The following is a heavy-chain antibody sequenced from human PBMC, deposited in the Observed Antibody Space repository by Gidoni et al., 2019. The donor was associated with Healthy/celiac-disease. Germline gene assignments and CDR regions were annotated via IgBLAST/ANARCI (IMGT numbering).Heavy chain of an antibody. CDR2: IYYSGST. Sequence: QLQLQESGPGLVKPSETLSLTCTVSGGSISSSSYYWGWIRQPPGKGLEWIGSIYYSGSTYYNPSLKSRVTISVDTSKNQFSLKLSSVTAADTAVYYCARRLTMTTVTTYGGAFDYWGQGTLVTVSS. CDR3: ARRLTMTTVTTYGGAFDY. J-gene: IGHJ4*02. CDR1: GGSISSSSYY. D-gene: IGHD4-17*01. V-gene: IGHV4-39*01.